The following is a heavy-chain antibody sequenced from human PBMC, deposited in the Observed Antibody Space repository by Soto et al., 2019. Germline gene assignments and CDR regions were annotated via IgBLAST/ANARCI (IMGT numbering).Heavy chain of an antibody. D-gene: IGHD3-3*01. CDR2: INPNSGGT. Sequence: ASVKVSCKASGYTFTGYYMHWVRQAPGQGLEWMGWINPNSGGTNYAQKFQGRVTMTRDTSISTAYMELSSLRSDDTAVYYCARARDFRVLGWPTAGSVSGMDVWGQGTTVTVSS. J-gene: IGHJ6*02. CDR1: GYTFTGYY. V-gene: IGHV1-2*02. CDR3: ARARDFRVLGWPTAGSVSGMDV.